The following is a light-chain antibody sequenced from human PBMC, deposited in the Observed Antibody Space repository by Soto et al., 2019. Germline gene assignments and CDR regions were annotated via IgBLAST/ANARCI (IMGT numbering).Light chain of an antibody. V-gene: IGKV3-20*01. CDR2: DAS. CDR1: QSVGNNN. CDR3: QQYGSTPLT. Sequence: EIVLTQSPGTLSLSPGERATLSCRASQSVGNNNLAWYQQKPGQAPRFLIYDASSRATGIPDRFSGSGSGSGFTLTISRLAPEDFAVYYCQQYGSTPLTFGGGTKVEIK. J-gene: IGKJ4*01.